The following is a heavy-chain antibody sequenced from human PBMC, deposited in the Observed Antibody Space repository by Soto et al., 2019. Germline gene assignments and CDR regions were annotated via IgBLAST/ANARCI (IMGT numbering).Heavy chain of an antibody. V-gene: IGHV4-59*08. D-gene: IGHD1-1*01. CDR1: GGSISSYY. CDR2: IYYSGST. Sequence: PSETLSLTCTVSGGSISSYYLSWIRQPPGKGLEWIGYIYYSGSTNYNPSLKSRVTISVDTSKNQFSLKLSSVTAADTAVYYCARHSRAGTDYWGQGTLVTVSS. CDR3: ARHSRAGTDY. J-gene: IGHJ4*02.